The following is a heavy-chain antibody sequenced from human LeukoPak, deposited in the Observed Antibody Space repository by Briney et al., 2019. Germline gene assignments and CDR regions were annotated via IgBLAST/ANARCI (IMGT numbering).Heavy chain of an antibody. V-gene: IGHV4-39*01. CDR1: GGSISSNTYF. J-gene: IGHJ5*02. CDR3: ATSDTVSTYNWSDP. Sequence: WETLSLTCNVSGGSISSNTYFWGWIRRPPGKGLEWIGSIRYSGSTYYNPSLKSRVTISVDTSKNQFSLNLSSLTAADTAVYYCATSDTVSTYNWSDPWGRGTLVTVS. D-gene: IGHD5/OR15-5a*01. CDR2: IRYSGST.